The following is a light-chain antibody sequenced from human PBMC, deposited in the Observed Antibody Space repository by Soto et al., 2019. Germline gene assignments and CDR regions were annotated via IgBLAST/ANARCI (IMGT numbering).Light chain of an antibody. V-gene: IGKV3-15*01. CDR1: QSVSSN. J-gene: IGKJ1*01. CDR2: DAS. CDR3: QQYNNWPRT. Sequence: EIVMTQSPATLSVSPGERVTLSCRASQSVSSNLAWYQQKPGQTPRLLIYDASTGATGIPARFSGSGSGTEFTLTISSLQSEDFAVYYCQQYNNWPRTFGQGTMVEIK.